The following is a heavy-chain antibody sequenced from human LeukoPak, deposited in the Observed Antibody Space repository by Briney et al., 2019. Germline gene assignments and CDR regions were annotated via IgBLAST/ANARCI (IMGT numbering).Heavy chain of an antibody. D-gene: IGHD3-10*01. V-gene: IGHV3-23*01. Sequence: PGGCVRLSCAASGLTFCIYAMRWVPRAPGKGLEWVSAISSNGGGTFYADSVKGQFTISRDNSQNTLYLQMNSLRAKDTAIYYCAKHYGSGTYYNDLDYWGQGILVTVSS. J-gene: IGHJ4*02. CDR2: ISSNGGGT. CDR3: AKHYGSGTYYNDLDY. CDR1: GLTFCIYA.